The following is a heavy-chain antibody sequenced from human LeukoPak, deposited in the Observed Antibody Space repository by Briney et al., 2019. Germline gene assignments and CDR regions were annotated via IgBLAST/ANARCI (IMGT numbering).Heavy chain of an antibody. CDR3: ARDSSFDFDY. D-gene: IGHD6-6*01. J-gene: IGHJ4*02. Sequence: GGSLRLSCAASGFTFSSYSMNWVRQAPGQGLEWVSSISSSSSYIYYADSVKGRFTISRDNAKNSLYLQMNSLRAEDTAVYYCARDSSFDFDYWGQGTVVTVSS. CDR2: ISSSSSYI. CDR1: GFTFSSYS. V-gene: IGHV3-21*01.